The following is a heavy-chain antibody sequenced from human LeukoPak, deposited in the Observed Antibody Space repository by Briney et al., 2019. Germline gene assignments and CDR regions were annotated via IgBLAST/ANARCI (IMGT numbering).Heavy chain of an antibody. V-gene: IGHV3-74*01. CDR2: INSDGTIT. Sequence: GGSLRLSCAASGFTFSNYWMHWVRQGPGKGLVWVSRINSDGTITTYADSVKGRFTISRDNAKNTPSLQMNSLRAEDTAVYYCARDLVAGGWGQGTLVTVSS. J-gene: IGHJ4*02. CDR1: GFTFSNYW. CDR3: ARDLVAGG. D-gene: IGHD3-10*01.